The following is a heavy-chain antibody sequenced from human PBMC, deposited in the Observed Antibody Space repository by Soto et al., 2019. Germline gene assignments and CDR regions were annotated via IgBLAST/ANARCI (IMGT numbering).Heavy chain of an antibody. D-gene: IGHD6-19*01. V-gene: IGHV4-59*01. CDR1: GGSISSYY. CDR3: ARASIAVASVDGANGMDV. CDR2: IYYSGST. J-gene: IGHJ6*02. Sequence: SSETLSLTCTVSGGSISSYYWSWIRQPPGKGLEWIGYIYYSGSTNYNPSLKSRVTISVDTSKNQFSLKLSSVTAADTAVYYCARASIAVASVDGANGMDVWGQGTTVTVSS.